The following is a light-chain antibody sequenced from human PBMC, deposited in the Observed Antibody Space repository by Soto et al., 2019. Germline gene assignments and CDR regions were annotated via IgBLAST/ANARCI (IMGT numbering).Light chain of an antibody. J-gene: IGKJ5*01. Sequence: VLTQSPVTLALSPGEGATLSCRASQDVGTYVAWYQVRGGQAPRLLISGASKRATGIPDRINGGGSGADFILTINSLESGDSAVYFCQQGGNWPVTFGQGTRVEIK. V-gene: IGKV3D-11*01. CDR3: QQGGNWPVT. CDR2: GAS. CDR1: QDVGTY.